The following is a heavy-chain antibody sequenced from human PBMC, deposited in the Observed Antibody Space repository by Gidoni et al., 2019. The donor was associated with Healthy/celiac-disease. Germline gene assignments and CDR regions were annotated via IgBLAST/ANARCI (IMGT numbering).Heavy chain of an antibody. V-gene: IGHV3-21*01. CDR3: ARDGPAMVRGVIDNQNWFDP. Sequence: EVQLVESGGGLVKPGGSLRHSCAASGLTFSGYSRHRVRQAPGKGLEWVSSISCSSSYIYYADSVKGRFTISRDNANNSLYLQMNSLRAEDTAVYYCARDGPAMVRGVIDNQNWFDPWGQGTLVTVSS. CDR2: ISCSSSYI. J-gene: IGHJ5*02. D-gene: IGHD3-10*01. CDR1: GLTFSGYS.